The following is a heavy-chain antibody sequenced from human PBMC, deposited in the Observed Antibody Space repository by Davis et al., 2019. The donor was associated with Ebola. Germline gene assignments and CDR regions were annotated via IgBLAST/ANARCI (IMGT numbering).Heavy chain of an antibody. J-gene: IGHJ4*02. D-gene: IGHD5-18*01. Sequence: GGSLRLSCAASGFTFSSYAMSWVRQAPGQGLEWVSAISGSGGGTYYAVSVKGRFTISRDNSKNTLYLQMNSLRAEDTAVYYCAKDHQSGYSYGYGNYWGQGTLVTVSS. CDR3: AKDHQSGYSYGYGNY. V-gene: IGHV3-23*01. CDR1: GFTFSSYA. CDR2: ISGSGGGT.